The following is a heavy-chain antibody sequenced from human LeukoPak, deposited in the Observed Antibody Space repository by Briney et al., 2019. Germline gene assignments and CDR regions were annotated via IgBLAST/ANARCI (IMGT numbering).Heavy chain of an antibody. CDR2: IYYSGST. J-gene: IGHJ4*02. Sequence: SETLSLTCTVSGGSISSYYWSWIRQPPGKGLEWIGYIYYSGSTNYNPSLKSRVTISVDTSKNQFSLKLSSVTAADTAVYYCARQREMATIIDYWGQGTLVTVSS. CDR3: ARQREMATIIDY. D-gene: IGHD5-24*01. CDR1: GGSISSYY. V-gene: IGHV4-59*08.